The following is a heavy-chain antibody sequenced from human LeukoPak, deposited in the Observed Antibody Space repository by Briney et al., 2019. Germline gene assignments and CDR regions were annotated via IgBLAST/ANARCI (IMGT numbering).Heavy chain of an antibody. CDR3: ARGSVAGLDAFDI. V-gene: IGHV3-48*01. CDR1: GFTFNTYT. Sequence: GGSLRLSCAASGFTFNTYTMNWVRQAPGKGLEWVSYISGSSGIIDYADSVRGRFTISRDNAKNSLYLQMNSLRAEDTAVYYCARGSVAGLDAFDIWGQGTMVTVSS. J-gene: IGHJ3*02. CDR2: ISGSSGII. D-gene: IGHD6-19*01.